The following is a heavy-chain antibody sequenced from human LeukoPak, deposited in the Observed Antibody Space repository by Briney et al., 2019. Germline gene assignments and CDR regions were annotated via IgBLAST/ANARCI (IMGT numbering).Heavy chain of an antibody. V-gene: IGHV3-13*01. D-gene: IGHD1-26*01. CDR3: ARAGFIVGTSLFIDY. Sequence: GGSLRLSCAASGFTFSSYDMHWVRQATGKGLEWVSAIGTAGGTYYPGSVKGRFTISRENAKNSLYLQMNSLRAGDTAVYYCARAGFIVGTSLFIDYWGQGTLVTVSS. CDR1: GFTFSSYD. CDR2: IGTAGGT. J-gene: IGHJ4*02.